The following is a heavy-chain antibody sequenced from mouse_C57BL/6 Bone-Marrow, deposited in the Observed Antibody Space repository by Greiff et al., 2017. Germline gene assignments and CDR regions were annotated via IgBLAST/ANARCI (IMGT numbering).Heavy chain of an antibody. J-gene: IGHJ1*03. V-gene: IGHV7-3*01. CDR3: ARYRGTTVGCLDV. D-gene: IGHD1-1*01. CDR1: GFTFTDYY. CDR2: IRNKANGYTT. Sequence: EVKLMESGGGLVQPGGSLSLSCAASGFTFTDYYMSWVRQPPGKALEWLGFIRNKANGYTTEYSASVKGRFTISRDNSQSSLYLRMNAMRAEDRATYDCARYRGTTVGCLDVWGKGTTVTVSS.